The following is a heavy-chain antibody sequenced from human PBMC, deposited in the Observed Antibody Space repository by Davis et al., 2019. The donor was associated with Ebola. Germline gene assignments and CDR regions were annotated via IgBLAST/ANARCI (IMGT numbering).Heavy chain of an antibody. J-gene: IGHJ4*02. V-gene: IGHV3-23*01. D-gene: IGHD3-3*01. Sequence: GESLKISCAASGFTFNTYGMSWVRQAPGKGLEWVSSISRDGDATYYADSVRGRFIVSRDNSKDTVYLQLTSLRVEDTAIYYCAKGWIFGKLFEYWGPGTLVTVSS. CDR3: AKGWIFGKLFEY. CDR2: ISRDGDAT. CDR1: GFTFNTYG.